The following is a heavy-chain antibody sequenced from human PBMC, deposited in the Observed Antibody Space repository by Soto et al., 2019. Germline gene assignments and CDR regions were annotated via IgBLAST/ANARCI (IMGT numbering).Heavy chain of an antibody. CDR2: IYSGTTT. Sequence: PGGSLRLSCAASGFTVSSNYMSWVRQAPGRGLDWVSVIYSGTTTYYADSVKGRFTISRDNSKNTLYLQMNSLRAEDTAVYFCARAGTSSYHYYFGMDVWGQGTTVTVSS. D-gene: IGHD2-2*01. J-gene: IGHJ6*02. CDR1: GFTVSSNY. CDR3: ARAGTSSYHYYFGMDV. V-gene: IGHV3-66*01.